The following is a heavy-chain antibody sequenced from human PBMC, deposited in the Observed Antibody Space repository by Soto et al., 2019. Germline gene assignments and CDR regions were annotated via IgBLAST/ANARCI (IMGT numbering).Heavy chain of an antibody. J-gene: IGHJ4*02. CDR3: ASYDTSGYYV. V-gene: IGHV4-34*01. CDR2: INHSGST. D-gene: IGHD3-22*01. Sequence: QVQLQQWGAGLLKPSETLSLTCAVYGGSFSGYYWSWIRQPPGKGLEWIGEINHSGSTNYNLSLRGRATMSVDTSKNHFSLKLNSVTAADTAVYYCASYDTSGYYVGGQGTLVTVSS. CDR1: GGSFSGYY.